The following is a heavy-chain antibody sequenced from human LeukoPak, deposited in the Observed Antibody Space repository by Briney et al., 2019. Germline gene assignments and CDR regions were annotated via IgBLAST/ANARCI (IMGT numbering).Heavy chain of an antibody. J-gene: IGHJ6*03. Sequence: SETLSLTCTVSGGSISPYYWNWIRQPPGKGLELIGYIYYSGGTNYNASLTSRVTISVDTSQNQFSLRLSSVTAADTAVYYCARRAAAVGTYYMDVWGKGTTVTVSS. CDR3: ARRAAAVGTYYMDV. CDR1: GGSISPYY. V-gene: IGHV4-59*01. D-gene: IGHD6-13*01. CDR2: IYYSGGT.